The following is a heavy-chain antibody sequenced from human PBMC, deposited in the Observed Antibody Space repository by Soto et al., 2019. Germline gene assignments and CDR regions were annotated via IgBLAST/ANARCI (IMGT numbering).Heavy chain of an antibody. V-gene: IGHV4-31*03. CDR1: GGSISSNGYY. CDR2: IYHSGST. D-gene: IGHD5-18*01. J-gene: IGHJ5*02. CDR3: ARDGGTAMVLDP. Sequence: QVQLQESGPGLVKPSQTLSLTCTVSGGSISSNGYYWNWIRQYPVKGLEWIGYIYHSGSTYYNPSLKSRVTISLDTSKNRFSLNLSSVTAADTAMYYCARDGGTAMVLDPWGQGTLVTVSS.